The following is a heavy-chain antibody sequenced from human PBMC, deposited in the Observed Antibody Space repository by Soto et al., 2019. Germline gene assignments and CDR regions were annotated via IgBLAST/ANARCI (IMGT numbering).Heavy chain of an antibody. Sequence: ASVKVSCKASGYTFTSYAMHWVRQAPGQRLEWMGWINTGYVNTKYSQKFQGRVTITRDTSASTAYMELSSLRSEDTAVYYCARSIVVVTALDYWGQGTLVTVSS. J-gene: IGHJ4*02. CDR2: INTGYVNT. V-gene: IGHV1-3*04. CDR1: GYTFTSYA. D-gene: IGHD2-21*02. CDR3: ARSIVVVTALDY.